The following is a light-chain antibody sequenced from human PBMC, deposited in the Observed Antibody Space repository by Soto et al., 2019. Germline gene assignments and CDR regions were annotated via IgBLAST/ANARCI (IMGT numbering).Light chain of an antibody. CDR2: GAS. J-gene: IGKJ2*01. Sequence: ENVLTQSPGTLSLSPGERATLSCRASQSISSSYLAWYQHKPGQAPRLLIYGASSRATGIPDRFSGRGSGTEFTLTISRLEPEDFVVYYCQQYGSSPYTFGQGTKLEIK. CDR1: QSISSSY. V-gene: IGKV3-20*01. CDR3: QQYGSSPYT.